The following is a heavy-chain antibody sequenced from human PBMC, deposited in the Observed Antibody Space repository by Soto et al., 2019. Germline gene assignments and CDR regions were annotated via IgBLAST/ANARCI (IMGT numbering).Heavy chain of an antibody. CDR3: ARDYPGDGCSGGSCDDTDAFDI. CDR2: IYSGGST. V-gene: IGHV3-66*01. Sequence: GGSLRLSCAASGFTVSSNYMSWVRQAPGKGLEWVSVIYSGGSTYYADSVKGRFTISRDNSKNTLYLQMNSLRAEDTAVYYCARDYPGDGCSGGSCDDTDAFDIWGQGTMVTVSS. CDR1: GFTVSSNY. D-gene: IGHD2-15*01. J-gene: IGHJ3*02.